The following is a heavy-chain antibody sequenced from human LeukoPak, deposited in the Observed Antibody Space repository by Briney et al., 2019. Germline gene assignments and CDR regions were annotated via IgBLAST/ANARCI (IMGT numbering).Heavy chain of an antibody. CDR1: GFTFSDYY. J-gene: IGHJ6*02. Sequence: GGSLRLSCAASGFTFSDYYMSWIRQAPGKGLEWVSYISSSGSTIYYADSVKGRFTISRDNAKNSLYLQMNSLRAEDTAVYYCAREVVVLPDYYYYGLDVWGQGTTVTVSS. D-gene: IGHD2-15*01. V-gene: IGHV3-11*01. CDR3: AREVVVLPDYYYYGLDV. CDR2: ISSSGSTI.